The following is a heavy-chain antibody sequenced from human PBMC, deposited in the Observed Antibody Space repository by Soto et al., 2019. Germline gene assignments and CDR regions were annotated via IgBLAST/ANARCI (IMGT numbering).Heavy chain of an antibody. CDR1: GGGISRYY. Sequence: SESLSLTCTVCGGGISRYYWSWIWQTPGQGLARKGHSYYSGSTNYNPSLKSRVTISVDTSKNQFSLKLSSVTAADTAVYYCARGYSSSWSRYYYYYYGMDVWGQGTTVTVSS. CDR2: SYYSGST. CDR3: ARGYSSSWSRYYYYYYGMDV. J-gene: IGHJ6*02. V-gene: IGHV4-59*01. D-gene: IGHD6-13*01.